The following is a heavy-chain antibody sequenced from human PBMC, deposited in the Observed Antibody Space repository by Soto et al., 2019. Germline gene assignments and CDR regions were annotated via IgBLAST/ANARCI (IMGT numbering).Heavy chain of an antibody. D-gene: IGHD7-27*01. CDR3: ARDLSPNFQGLDV. Sequence: PCGSLRLSCAASGFTFSDYCMNWVRQAPGKGLEWVGRSRNKANSYTKEYAASVRGRFTISRDDSKNSLYLHMNSLRTEDTAVYYCARDLSPNFQGLDVLGQGTTVTVSS. V-gene: IGHV3-72*01. CDR1: GFTFSDYC. CDR2: SRNKANSYTK. J-gene: IGHJ6*02.